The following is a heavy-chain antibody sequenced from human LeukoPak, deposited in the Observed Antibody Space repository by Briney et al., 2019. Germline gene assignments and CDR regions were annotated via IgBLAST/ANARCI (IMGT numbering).Heavy chain of an antibody. J-gene: IGHJ5*02. D-gene: IGHD5-18*01. CDR3: ARDVDTSSHSSQLDP. V-gene: IGHV3-33*01. CDR2: IQSDGSKQ. CDR1: GFTSSTFG. Sequence: GGSLRLSCATAGFTSSTFGIHWVRQTPGKGLEWAAAIQSDGSKQYYGDSVKGRFTISRDSSKNTVYLQMNSLRDEDTAVYYCARDVDTSSHSSQLDPWGQGTLVTVSS.